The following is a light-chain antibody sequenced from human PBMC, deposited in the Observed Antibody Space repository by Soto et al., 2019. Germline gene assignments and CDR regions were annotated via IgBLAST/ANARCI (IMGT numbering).Light chain of an antibody. CDR3: QQYDNLPYT. Sequence: DIQMTQSPSSLSASVGDRVTITCQASQDISNYLNWYQQKPGKAPKLLIYEASNLETGVPSSFSGSGSGPDFTFTISSLQPEDIATYYCQQYDNLPYTFGQGTKLEIK. CDR2: EAS. V-gene: IGKV1-33*01. J-gene: IGKJ2*01. CDR1: QDISNY.